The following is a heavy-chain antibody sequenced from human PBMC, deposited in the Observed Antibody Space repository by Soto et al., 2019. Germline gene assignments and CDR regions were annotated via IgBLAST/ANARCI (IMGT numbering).Heavy chain of an antibody. D-gene: IGHD3-22*01. CDR3: ARRRKSSGYLEY. J-gene: IGHJ4*02. V-gene: IGHV4-34*01. Sequence: KPSETLSLTCAVYGGSFSGYYWSWTRQPPGKGLEWIGEINHSGSTNYNPSLKSRVTTSVDTSKNQFSLKLSSVTAADTAVYYCARRRKSSGYLEYWGQGTLVTVSS. CDR1: GGSFSGYY. CDR2: INHSGST.